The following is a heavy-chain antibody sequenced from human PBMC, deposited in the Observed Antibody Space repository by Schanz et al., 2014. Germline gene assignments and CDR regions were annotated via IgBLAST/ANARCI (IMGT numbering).Heavy chain of an antibody. Sequence: EVQLVESGGGLVQPGKSLRLSCAASGFTFDKYAMHWVRQAPGKGLEWVSVISWNSGTIGYADSVKGRFTISRDNAKNSLYLQMNSLRAEDTALYYCTKDKSQIAVAGLFDLSGQGTLVTVAA. CDR3: TKDKSQIAVAGLFDL. V-gene: IGHV3-9*01. CDR2: ISWNSGTI. J-gene: IGHJ4*02. D-gene: IGHD6-19*01. CDR1: GFTFDKYA.